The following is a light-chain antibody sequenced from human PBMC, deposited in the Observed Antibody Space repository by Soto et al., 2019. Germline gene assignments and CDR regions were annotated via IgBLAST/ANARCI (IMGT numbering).Light chain of an antibody. V-gene: IGKV3-11*01. CDR2: DAS. J-gene: IGKJ5*01. CDR1: QSVSSH. CDR3: QQRSNWPSIT. Sequence: EIVLTQSPATLSVSPGESATLSCRASQSVSSHLGWFQHKPGQVPRLLIYDASNRATGIPARFSGSGSGTDFTLTINSLEPEDFAVYYCQQRSNWPSITFGQGTRLEIK.